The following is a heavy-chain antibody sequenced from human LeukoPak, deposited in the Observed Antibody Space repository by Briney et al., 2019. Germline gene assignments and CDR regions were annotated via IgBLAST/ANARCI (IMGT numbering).Heavy chain of an antibody. CDR1: GGSISSSYY. CDR2: IYTSGNT. D-gene: IGHD3-9*01. J-gene: IGHJ3*02. CDR3: ARGRILTGYDDAFAI. Sequence: SETLSLTCIVSGGSISSSYYWSWIRQPAGKGLECIGRIYTSGNTNYNPSLKSRVTISVDTSKNQFSLKLSSVTAADTAVYYCARGRILTGYDDAFAIWGQGTMVTVSS. V-gene: IGHV4-61*02.